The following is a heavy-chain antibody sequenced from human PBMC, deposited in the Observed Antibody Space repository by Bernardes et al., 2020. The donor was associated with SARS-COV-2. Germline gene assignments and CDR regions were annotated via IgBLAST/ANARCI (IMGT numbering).Heavy chain of an antibody. V-gene: IGHV1-18*01. J-gene: IGHJ6*02. CDR2: ISAYNGNT. CDR1: GYTFTSYG. CDR3: ARAPRVRFWAASNYYYYGMDV. D-gene: IGHD3-3*01. Sequence: ASVKVSCKASGYTFTSYGISWVRQAPGQGLEWMGWISAYNGNTNYAQKLQGRVTMTTDTSTSTAYMELRSLRSDDTAVYYCARAPRVRFWAASNYYYYGMDVWGQGTTVTVSS.